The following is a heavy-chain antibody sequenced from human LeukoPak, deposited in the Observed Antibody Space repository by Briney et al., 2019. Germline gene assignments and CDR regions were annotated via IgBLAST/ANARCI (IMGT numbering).Heavy chain of an antibody. D-gene: IGHD6-19*01. Sequence: ASVKVSCKASGYTFTSYYRHWVRQAPGQGLEWMGIINPSGGSTSYAQKFQGRVTMTRDTSTSTVYMELSSLRSEDTAVYYCARDGWQGIAVAALDYWGQGTLVTVSS. CDR2: INPSGGST. CDR1: GYTFTSYY. CDR3: ARDGWQGIAVAALDY. J-gene: IGHJ4*02. V-gene: IGHV1-46*03.